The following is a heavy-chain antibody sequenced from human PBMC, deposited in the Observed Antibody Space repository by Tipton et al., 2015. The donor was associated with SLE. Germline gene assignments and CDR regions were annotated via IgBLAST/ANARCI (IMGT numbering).Heavy chain of an antibody. V-gene: IGHV4-39*07. CDR3: ARGRYLFDY. Sequence: TLSLTCSVSGGSISTSSHYWGWIRQPPGKGLEWIGSISYSGTTFYNPSLKSRVTISVDTSKNQFSLKLSSVTAADTAVYYCARGRYLFDYWGQGTLVTVSS. CDR1: GGSISTSSHY. D-gene: IGHD1-14*01. J-gene: IGHJ4*02. CDR2: ISYSGTT.